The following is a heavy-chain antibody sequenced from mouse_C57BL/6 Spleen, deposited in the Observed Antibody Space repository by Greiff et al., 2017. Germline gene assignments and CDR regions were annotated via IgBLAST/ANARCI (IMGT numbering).Heavy chain of an antibody. Sequence: QVQLQQPGAELVRPGSSVKLSCKASGYTFTSYWMDWVKQRPGQGLEWIGNIYPSDSETHYNQKFKDKATLTVDKSSSTAYMQLSSLTSEDSAVYYCARSSSYGWYFDVWGTGTTVTVSS. CDR1: GYTFTSYW. CDR2: IYPSDSET. V-gene: IGHV1-61*01. D-gene: IGHD1-1*01. CDR3: ARSSSYGWYFDV. J-gene: IGHJ1*03.